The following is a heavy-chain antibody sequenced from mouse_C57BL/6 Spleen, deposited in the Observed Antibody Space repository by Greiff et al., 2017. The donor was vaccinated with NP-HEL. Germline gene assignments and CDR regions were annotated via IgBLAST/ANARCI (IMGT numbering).Heavy chain of an antibody. CDR2: IDPSDSYT. V-gene: IGHV1-69*01. CDR1: GYTFTSYW. CDR3: ASGGVYYFDY. J-gene: IGHJ2*01. Sequence: QVQLKQPGAELVMPGASVKLSCKASGYTFTSYWMHWVKQRPGQGLEWIGEIDPSDSYTNYNQKFKGKSTLTVDKSSSTAYMQLSSLTSEDSAVYYCASGGVYYFDYWGQGTTLTVSS.